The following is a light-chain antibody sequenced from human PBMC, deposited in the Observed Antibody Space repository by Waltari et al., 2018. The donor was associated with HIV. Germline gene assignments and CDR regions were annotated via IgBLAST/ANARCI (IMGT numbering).Light chain of an antibody. Sequence: QSALTQPPSASGSPGQSVTISCTGTSSDVGGYNYVSWYQQHPGKAPQLMIYEVSQRPSGVPNRFSGSKSGNTDSLTVSGLQTEDEANYYCSSYAGSNNWVFGGGTNLTVL. J-gene: IGLJ3*02. CDR1: SSDVGGYNY. CDR2: EVS. CDR3: SSYAGSNNWV. V-gene: IGLV2-8*01.